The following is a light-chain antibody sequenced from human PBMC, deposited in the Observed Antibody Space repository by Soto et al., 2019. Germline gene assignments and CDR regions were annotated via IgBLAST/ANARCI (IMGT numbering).Light chain of an antibody. J-gene: IGLJ1*01. V-gene: IGLV2-14*01. CDR1: SGDIGSYNR. CDR3: SSYTSDNRDYV. CDR2: EVT. Sequence: QSALTQPASVSGSPGQSITISCTGTSGDIGSYNRVSWYQQHPGKAPKLIIYEVTDRPSGVSNRFSGSKSGNTASLTISGLQAEDEAEYYCSSYTSDNRDYVFGTGTKVTVL.